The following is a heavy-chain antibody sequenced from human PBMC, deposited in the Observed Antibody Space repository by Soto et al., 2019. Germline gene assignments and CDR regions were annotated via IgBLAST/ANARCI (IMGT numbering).Heavy chain of an antibody. V-gene: IGHV1-3*01. CDR3: ARDTGDYYDSSDILIPGY. D-gene: IGHD3-22*01. CDR1: GYTFTSYA. J-gene: IGHJ4*02. Sequence: ASVKVSCKASGYTFTSYAMHWVRQAPGQRLEWMGWINAGNGNTKYPQKFQGRVTITRDTSASTAYMELSSLRSEDTAVYYCARDTGDYYDSSDILIPGYWGQGTLVTVSS. CDR2: INAGNGNT.